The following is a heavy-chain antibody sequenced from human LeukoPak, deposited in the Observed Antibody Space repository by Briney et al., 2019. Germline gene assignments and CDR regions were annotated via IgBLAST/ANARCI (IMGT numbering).Heavy chain of an antibody. CDR2: ISYDGSNK. Sequence: GSLRLSCAASGFTFSSYAMHWVRQAPGKGLEWVAVISYDGSNKYYADSVKGRFTISRDNSKNTLYLQMNSLRAEDTAVYYCARERSYDSSGTFDYWGQGTLVTVSS. CDR3: ARERSYDSSGTFDY. CDR1: GFTFSSYA. J-gene: IGHJ4*02. V-gene: IGHV3-30-3*01. D-gene: IGHD3-22*01.